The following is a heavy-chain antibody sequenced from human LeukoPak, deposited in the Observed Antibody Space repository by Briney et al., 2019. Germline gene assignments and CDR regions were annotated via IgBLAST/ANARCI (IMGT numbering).Heavy chain of an antibody. CDR3: ARDQPGYGDYDYYYYMDV. J-gene: IGHJ6*03. Sequence: GGSLRLSCAASGFTFSSYSMNWVRQAPGKGLEWVSSISSSSSYIYYADSVKGRFTISRDNAKNPLYLQMNSLRAEDTAVYYCARDQPGYGDYDYYYYMDVWGKGTTVTVSS. CDR1: GFTFSSYS. V-gene: IGHV3-21*01. D-gene: IGHD4-17*01. CDR2: ISSSSSYI.